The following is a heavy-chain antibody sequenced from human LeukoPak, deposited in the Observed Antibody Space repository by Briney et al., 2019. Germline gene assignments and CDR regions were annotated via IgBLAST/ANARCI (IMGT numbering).Heavy chain of an antibody. D-gene: IGHD5-18*01. CDR2: IKSKTDGGTT. CDR1: GFTFSNYW. V-gene: IGHV3-15*01. CDR3: KSGLWYPTDFDY. Sequence: PGGSLRLSCAASGFTFSNYWMSWVRQAPGKGLEWVGRIKSKTDGGTTDYAAPVKGRFTISRDDSKNTLYLQMNSLKTEDTAVYYCKSGLWYPTDFDYWGQGTLVTVSS. J-gene: IGHJ4*02.